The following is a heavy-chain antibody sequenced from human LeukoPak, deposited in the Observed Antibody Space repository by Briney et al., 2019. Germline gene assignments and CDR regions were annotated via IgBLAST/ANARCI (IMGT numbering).Heavy chain of an antibody. Sequence: PGGSLRLSCAASRFTFINYGMHWVRQAPGKGLEWVAVISYDGRNTYYADSVKGRFTISRDNSKNTLYLQMNSLRAEDTAVYYCAKDQRRRRDYGVVDAFDIWGQGTMVTVSS. CDR1: RFTFINYG. CDR3: AKDQRRRRDYGVVDAFDI. V-gene: IGHV3-30*18. CDR2: ISYDGRNT. D-gene: IGHD4-17*01. J-gene: IGHJ3*02.